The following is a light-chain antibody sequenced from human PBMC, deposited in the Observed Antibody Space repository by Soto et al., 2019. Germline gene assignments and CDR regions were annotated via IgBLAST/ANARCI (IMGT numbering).Light chain of an antibody. Sequence: AIQMTQSPSSLSASVGDRVTITCRASQGIRNDLGWYQQKPGKAPKLLIYATSSLQSGVPSRFSGSGSGTDFTLTISGLQPEDFAVYYCQQYGSSGTFGQGTKVDIK. V-gene: IGKV1-6*01. J-gene: IGKJ1*01. CDR1: QGIRND. CDR2: ATS. CDR3: QQYGSSGT.